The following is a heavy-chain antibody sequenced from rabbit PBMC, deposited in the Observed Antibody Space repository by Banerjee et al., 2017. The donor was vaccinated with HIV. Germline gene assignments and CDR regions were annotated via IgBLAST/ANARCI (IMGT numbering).Heavy chain of an antibody. Sequence: QSLEESGGDLVKPGASLTLTCTASGFSFSSGYDMSWVRQAPGKGLEWIGYIYTGSGSTCYASWAKGRFTISKTSSTTVTLQMTSLTVADTATYFCARGDSGGWDLWGQGTLVTVS. V-gene: IGHV1S40*01. CDR3: ARGDSGGWDL. D-gene: IGHD4-1*01. J-gene: IGHJ4*01. CDR2: IYTGSGST. CDR1: GFSFSSGYD.